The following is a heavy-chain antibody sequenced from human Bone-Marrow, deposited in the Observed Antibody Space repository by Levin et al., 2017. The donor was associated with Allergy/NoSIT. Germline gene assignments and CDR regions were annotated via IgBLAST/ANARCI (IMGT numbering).Heavy chain of an antibody. Sequence: RGESLKISCKGSGYSFTSYWIGWVRQMPGKGLEWMGIIYPGDSDTRYSPSFQGQVTISADKSISTAYLQWSSLKASDTAMYYCARQGCSSTSCYVAFFDYWGQGTLVTVSS. D-gene: IGHD2-2*01. CDR2: IYPGDSDT. CDR3: ARQGCSSTSCYVAFFDY. V-gene: IGHV5-51*01. CDR1: GYSFTSYW. J-gene: IGHJ4*02.